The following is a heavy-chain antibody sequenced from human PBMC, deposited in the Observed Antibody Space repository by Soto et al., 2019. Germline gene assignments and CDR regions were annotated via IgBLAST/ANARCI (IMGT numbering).Heavy chain of an antibody. CDR1: GFSLSTSGVG. V-gene: IGHV2-5*01. CDR3: AHRYYGSGSYYLFDY. Sequence: SGPTLVKPTQTLTLTCTFSGFSLSTSGVGVGWIRQPPGKALEWLALIYWNDDKRYSPSLKSRLTITKDTSKNQLVLTMTNMDPVDTATYFCAHRYYGSGSYYLFDYWGQGTLVTVSS. D-gene: IGHD3-10*01. CDR2: IYWNDDK. J-gene: IGHJ4*02.